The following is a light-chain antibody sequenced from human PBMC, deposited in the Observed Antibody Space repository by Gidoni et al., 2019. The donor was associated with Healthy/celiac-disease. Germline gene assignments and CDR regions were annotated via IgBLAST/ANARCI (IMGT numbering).Light chain of an antibody. CDR2: TAS. V-gene: IGKV1-5*03. J-gene: IGKJ1*01. CDR1: QRISSW. CDR3: QQYNSYPWT. Sequence: DIQMTQSPSTLSASVGDRVTITCRASQRISSWLAWYQQKPGKAPKLLIYTASSLESGVPSRFSGSGSGTDFTLTISSLQPDDFATYYCQQYNSYPWTFGQGTKVEIK.